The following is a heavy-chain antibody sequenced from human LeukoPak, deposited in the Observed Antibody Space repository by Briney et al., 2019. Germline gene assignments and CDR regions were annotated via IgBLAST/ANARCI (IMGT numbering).Heavy chain of an antibody. Sequence: SETLSLTCAVYGGSFSGYYWSWIRQPPGKGLEWIGEINHSGSTNYNPSLKSRVTISVDTSKNQLSLKLSSVTAADTAVYYCARSREWLRFFDYWGQGTLVNVSS. CDR3: ARSREWLRFFDY. V-gene: IGHV4-34*01. CDR1: GGSFSGYY. CDR2: INHSGST. J-gene: IGHJ4*02. D-gene: IGHD5-12*01.